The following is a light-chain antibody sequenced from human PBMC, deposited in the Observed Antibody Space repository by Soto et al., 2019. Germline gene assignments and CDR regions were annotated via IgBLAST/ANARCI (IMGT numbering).Light chain of an antibody. CDR3: CSYAGSSTWV. Sequence: QSALTQPASVSGSPGQSITISCTGTSSDVGSYNLVSWYQQNPGKAPKLMIYEGSKRPSGVSDRFSGSKSGNTASLTISGLQAEDEADYYCCSYAGSSTWVFGGGTQLTVL. CDR1: SSDVGSYNL. V-gene: IGLV2-23*01. CDR2: EGS. J-gene: IGLJ3*02.